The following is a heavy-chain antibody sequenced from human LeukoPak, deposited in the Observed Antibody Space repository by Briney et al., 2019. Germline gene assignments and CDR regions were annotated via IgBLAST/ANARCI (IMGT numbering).Heavy chain of an antibody. J-gene: IGHJ5*02. CDR1: GFTFSSYS. Sequence: GGSLRLSCAASGFTFSSYSMNRVRQAPGKGLEWVSSISSSSSYIYYADSVKGRFTISRDNAKNSLYLQMNSLRAEDTAVYYCARVTRDGYNSPWGQGTLVTVSS. D-gene: IGHD5-24*01. CDR2: ISSSSSYI. CDR3: ARVTRDGYNSP. V-gene: IGHV3-21*01.